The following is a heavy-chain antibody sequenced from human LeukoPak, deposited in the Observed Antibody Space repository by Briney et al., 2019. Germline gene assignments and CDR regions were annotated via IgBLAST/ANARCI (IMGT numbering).Heavy chain of an antibody. J-gene: IGHJ4*02. V-gene: IGHV3-23*01. CDR3: AKDRNYYGSGSYPLFDY. D-gene: IGHD3-10*01. CDR2: ISGSGGST. CDR1: GFTFSSYA. Sequence: GGSLRLSCAASGFTFSSYAMSWVRQAPGKGLEWVSAISGSGGSTYYADSVKGRFTISRDNSENTLYLQMNSLRAEDTAVYYCAKDRNYYGSGSYPLFDYWGQGTLVTVSS.